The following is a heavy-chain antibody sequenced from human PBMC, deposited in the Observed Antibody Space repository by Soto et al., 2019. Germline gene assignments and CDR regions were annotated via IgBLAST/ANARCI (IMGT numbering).Heavy chain of an antibody. D-gene: IGHD3-16*01. Sequence: GGSLRLSCAASGFTFDDYAMHWVRQAPGKGLEWASGISWNSGTIGYADSVKGRFTISRDNAKNSLYLQMNSLRAEDTAFYYCARDITITFGGVSVDYWGQGTLVTVSS. CDR1: GFTFDDYA. J-gene: IGHJ4*02. CDR3: ARDITITFGGVSVDY. V-gene: IGHV3-9*01. CDR2: ISWNSGTI.